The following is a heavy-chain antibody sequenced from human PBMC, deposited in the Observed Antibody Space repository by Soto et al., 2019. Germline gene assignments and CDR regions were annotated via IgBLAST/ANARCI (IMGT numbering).Heavy chain of an antibody. J-gene: IGHJ4*02. CDR3: ARSHYTYGLLIDY. CDR2: VYSTGST. Sequence: PSETLSLTCSVSGDSITTNGYYWGWIRQPPGKGLQWIGNVYSTGSTFSHPSLTSRVFISVDTSKNKFSLRLTSVTAADTAVYYCARSHYTYGLLIDYWGPGIMVTVCS. CDR1: GDSITTNGYY. D-gene: IGHD2-8*01. V-gene: IGHV4-39*01.